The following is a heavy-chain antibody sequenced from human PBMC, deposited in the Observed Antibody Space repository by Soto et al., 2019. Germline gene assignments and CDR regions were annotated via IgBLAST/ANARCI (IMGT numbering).Heavy chain of an antibody. CDR2: IYYSGST. CDR1: GGSVSSGGYY. D-gene: IGHD3-10*01. J-gene: IGHJ6*02. Sequence: QVQLQESGPGLVKPSQTLSLACTVSGGSVSSGGYYWSWIRQHPGKGLEWIGYIYYSGSTYYNPSLKSRVTISVDTSKNQFSLKLSSVTAADTAVYYCSRDLRFRGFYGMYVLGQGTTVTVSS. V-gene: IGHV4-31*03. CDR3: SRDLRFRGFYGMYV.